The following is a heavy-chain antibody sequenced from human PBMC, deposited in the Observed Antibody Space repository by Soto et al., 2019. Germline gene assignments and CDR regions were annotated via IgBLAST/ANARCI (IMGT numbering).Heavy chain of an antibody. Sequence: QVQLVQPGAEVKKPGSSVKVSCKASRGTFSSSAISWGRQAPGQGLEGMGGIIPIFGTANYAHKFEGRVTIPADNSSSKADMELGSLKSSNTAVYYCARDRLLCYVDIWGQGTEVTVSS. CDR3: ARDRLLCYVDI. D-gene: IGHD3-16*01. V-gene: IGHV1-69*06. CDR2: IIPIFGTA. J-gene: IGHJ3*02. CDR1: RGTFSSSA.